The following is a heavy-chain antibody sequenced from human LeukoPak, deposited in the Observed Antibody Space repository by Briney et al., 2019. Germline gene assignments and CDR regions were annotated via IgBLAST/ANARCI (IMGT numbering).Heavy chain of an antibody. CDR3: ARDAYGSGSSVDY. CDR2: VSSSRSYI. Sequence: KTGGSLRLSCAASGFTFSSYSMNWVRQAPGKGLEWVSSVSSSRSYIYYADSVKGRFTISSDNAKNSLYLQMNSLRAEDTAVYYCARDAYGSGSSVDYWGQGTLVTVSS. D-gene: IGHD3-10*01. CDR1: GFTFSSYS. J-gene: IGHJ4*02. V-gene: IGHV3-21*01.